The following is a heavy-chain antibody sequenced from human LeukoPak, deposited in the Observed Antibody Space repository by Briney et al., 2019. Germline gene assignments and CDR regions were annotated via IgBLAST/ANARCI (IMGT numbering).Heavy chain of an antibody. Sequence: PTETLSLTCTVSGGSISSYYWSWIRQPPGKGQEWIGYIYYSGSTYYNPSLKSRVTISVDTSKNQFSLKLSSVTAADTAVYYCAGTYGSGSYLYFDYWGQGTLVTVSS. J-gene: IGHJ4*02. CDR1: GGSISSYY. CDR2: IYYSGST. CDR3: AGTYGSGSYLYFDY. V-gene: IGHV4-59*06. D-gene: IGHD3-10*01.